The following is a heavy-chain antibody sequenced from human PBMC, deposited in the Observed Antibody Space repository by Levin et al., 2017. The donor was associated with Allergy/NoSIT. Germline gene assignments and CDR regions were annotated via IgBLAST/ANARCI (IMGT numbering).Heavy chain of an antibody. J-gene: IGHJ4*02. V-gene: IGHV1-8*01. CDR2: MTPNSGNT. Sequence: KRGESLKISCKASGYTFTSYDINWVRQATGQGLEWMGWMTPNSGNTGYAQKFQGRVTMTRDTSMSTAYMELSSLRSEDTAVYYCTRGDYWGQGTLVTVSS. CDR3: TRGDY. CDR1: GYTFTSYD.